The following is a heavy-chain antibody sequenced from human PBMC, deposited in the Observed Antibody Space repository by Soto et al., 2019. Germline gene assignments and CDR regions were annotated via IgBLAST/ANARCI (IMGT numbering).Heavy chain of an antibody. Sequence: SETLSLTCTVSGGSISSYYWSWIRQPPGKGLEWIGYVYYSGSTNYNPSLKSRVTISVDTSKNQFSLKLSSVTAADTAVYYCARTQYYYDSSGYYYPGFFDYWGQGTLVTVSS. V-gene: IGHV4-59*01. CDR3: ARTQYYYDSSGYYYPGFFDY. D-gene: IGHD3-22*01. CDR1: GGSISSYY. J-gene: IGHJ4*02. CDR2: VYYSGST.